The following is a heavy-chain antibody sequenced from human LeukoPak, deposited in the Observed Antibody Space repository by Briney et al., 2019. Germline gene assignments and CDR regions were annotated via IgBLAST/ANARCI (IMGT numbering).Heavy chain of an antibody. V-gene: IGHV3-21*01. CDR3: ARASSKQLAGYLPDGFDI. CDR1: GFTFSSYS. CDR2: ISSSGTYV. D-gene: IGHD3-9*01. Sequence: GGSLRLSCAAPGFTFSSYSMNWVRQAPGKGLEWVSSISSSGTYVYYADSVKGRFTISRDNAKNSLSLQMNSLRADDAAVYYCARASSKQLAGYLPDGFDIWGQGTMVTVSS. J-gene: IGHJ3*02.